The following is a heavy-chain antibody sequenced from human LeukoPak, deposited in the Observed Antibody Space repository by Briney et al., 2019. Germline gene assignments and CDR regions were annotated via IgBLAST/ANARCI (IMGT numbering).Heavy chain of an antibody. Sequence: GGSLRLSCAASGFTFDDYAMHWVRQAPGKGLEWVSLISGDGGSTYYADSVKGRFTISRDNSKNSLYLQVNSLRTEDTALYYCAKDKELLQWLVRPYYFDYWGQGTLVTVPS. J-gene: IGHJ4*02. D-gene: IGHD6-19*01. CDR2: ISGDGGST. CDR1: GFTFDDYA. V-gene: IGHV3-43*02. CDR3: AKDKELLQWLVRPYYFDY.